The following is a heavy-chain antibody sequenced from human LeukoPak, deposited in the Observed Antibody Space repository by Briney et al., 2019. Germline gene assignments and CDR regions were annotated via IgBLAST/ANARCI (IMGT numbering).Heavy chain of an antibody. J-gene: IGHJ4*02. CDR1: GYTFTGYY. V-gene: IGHV1-2*02. Sequence: ASVKVSCKASGYTFTGYYMHWVRQAPGQGLEWMGWINPNSGGTDYAQKFQGRVTMTRDTSISTAYMELSRLRSDDTAVYYCRTDRYGDYGDYIDYWGQGTLVTVSS. CDR3: RTDRYGDYGDYIDY. CDR2: INPNSGGT. D-gene: IGHD4-17*01.